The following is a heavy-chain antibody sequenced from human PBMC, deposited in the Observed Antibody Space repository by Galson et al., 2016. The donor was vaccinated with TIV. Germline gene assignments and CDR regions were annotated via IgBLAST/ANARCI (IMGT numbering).Heavy chain of an antibody. D-gene: IGHD3-16*01. CDR1: GISVNNDW. CDR2: IDTDGTTT. CDR3: VRDRLGWH. V-gene: IGHV3-74*01. Sequence: SLRLSCAASGISVNNDWMHWVRQSPEKGLVWVARIDTDGTTTYYADSVKGRFSLSRDNAKNTVYLQMNNLIADDTAVYYCVRDRLGWHWGQGTLVTVSS. J-gene: IGHJ1*01.